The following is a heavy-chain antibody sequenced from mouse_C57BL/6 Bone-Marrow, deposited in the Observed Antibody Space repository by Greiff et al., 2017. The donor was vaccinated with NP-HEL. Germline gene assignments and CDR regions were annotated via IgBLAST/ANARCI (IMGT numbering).Heavy chain of an antibody. Sequence: EVQLVESGGGLVQPGGSLSLSCAASGFTFTDYYMSWVRQPPGKALEWLGFIRNKANGYTTEYSASVKGRFTISRDNSQSILYLQMNALRAEDSATYYCASSTVVAHYYAMDDWGQGTSVTVSS. J-gene: IGHJ4*01. CDR1: GFTFTDYY. D-gene: IGHD1-1*01. CDR2: IRNKANGYTT. V-gene: IGHV7-3*01. CDR3: ASSTVVAHYYAMDD.